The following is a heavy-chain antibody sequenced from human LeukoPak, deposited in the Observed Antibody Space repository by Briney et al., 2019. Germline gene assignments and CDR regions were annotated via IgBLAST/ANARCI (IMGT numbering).Heavy chain of an antibody. CDR1: GYTFTDYY. CDR2: INPNSGGT. D-gene: IGHD3-22*01. CDR3: ARASYYYDSSGYPVYYFDY. Sequence: ASVKVSCTASGYTFTDYYMHWVRQAPGQGLEGRGWINPNSGGTNYSQKFQGRVTMTTDTSISTAYMELSRLRSHDTAVYYCARASYYYDSSGYPVYYFDYWGQGTLVTVSS. J-gene: IGHJ4*02. V-gene: IGHV1-2*02.